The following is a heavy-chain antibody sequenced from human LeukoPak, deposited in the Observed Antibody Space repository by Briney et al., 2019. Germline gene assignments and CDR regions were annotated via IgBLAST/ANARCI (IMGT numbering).Heavy chain of an antibody. CDR3: ARKTGLRSNFDY. V-gene: IGHV4-59*01. CDR1: GGSISSYY. Sequence: SETLSLTCTVSGGSISSYYWSWIRQPPGKGLEWMGNIYYSRSTNYNPSLTSRVTIPLDASNNRFSLKLSSVTAADTAVYYCARKTGLRSNFDYWGQGTLVTVSS. CDR2: IYYSRST. D-gene: IGHD4-17*01. J-gene: IGHJ4*02.